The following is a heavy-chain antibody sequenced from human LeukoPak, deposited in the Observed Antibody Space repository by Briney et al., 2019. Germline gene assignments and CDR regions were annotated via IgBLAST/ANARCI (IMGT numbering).Heavy chain of an antibody. Sequence: GGSLRLSCTVSGFTFNTYDMTWVRQAPGKGLAWVSGISISGDDTYYADSVKGRFTVSRDNSKNTLYLQTNSLRVDDTAVYYCVKGNWLDNWGQGALVTVAS. CDR1: GFTFNTYD. J-gene: IGHJ4*02. CDR3: VKGNWLDN. D-gene: IGHD1-1*01. V-gene: IGHV3-23*01. CDR2: ISISGDDT.